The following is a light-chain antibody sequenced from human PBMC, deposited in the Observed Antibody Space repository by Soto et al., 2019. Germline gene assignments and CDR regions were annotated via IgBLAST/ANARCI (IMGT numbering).Light chain of an antibody. Sequence: EIVLTQSPGALSLSPGESATLSCRASQSVSSSHLAWYQQKPGQAPRLLIYGASSRATGIPDRFSGSGSGTDFTLTISRLEPEDFAVYYCQEYGSSPPWTFGQGTKVEIK. J-gene: IGKJ1*01. CDR3: QEYGSSPPWT. CDR1: QSVSSSH. CDR2: GAS. V-gene: IGKV3-20*01.